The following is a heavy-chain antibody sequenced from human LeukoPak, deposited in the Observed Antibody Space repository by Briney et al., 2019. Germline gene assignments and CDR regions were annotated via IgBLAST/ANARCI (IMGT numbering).Heavy chain of an antibody. D-gene: IGHD3-3*01. V-gene: IGHV4-34*01. CDR1: GGSFSGYY. Sequence: PSETLSLTCAVYGGSFSGYYWSWIRQPPGKGLEWIGEINHSGSTNYNPSLKSRVTMSVDTSKNQFSLKLSSVTAADTAVYYCARDSSDFWSGHYYYYGMDVWGQGTTVTVSS. CDR3: ARDSSDFWSGHYYYYGMDV. J-gene: IGHJ6*02. CDR2: INHSGST.